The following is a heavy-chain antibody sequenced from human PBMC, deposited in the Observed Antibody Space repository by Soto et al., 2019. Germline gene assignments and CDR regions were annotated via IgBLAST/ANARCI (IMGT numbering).Heavy chain of an antibody. D-gene: IGHD3-22*01. Sequence: ASVKVSFKASGYTFTSYGISWVRQAPGQGLERMGWISAYNGNTNYAQKLQGRVTMTTDTSTSTAYMELRSLRSEDTAVYYCARGKQLYYYDSSGPSGAFDIWGQGTMVTVSS. CDR2: ISAYNGNT. CDR1: GYTFTSYG. V-gene: IGHV1-18*01. J-gene: IGHJ3*02. CDR3: ARGKQLYYYDSSGPSGAFDI.